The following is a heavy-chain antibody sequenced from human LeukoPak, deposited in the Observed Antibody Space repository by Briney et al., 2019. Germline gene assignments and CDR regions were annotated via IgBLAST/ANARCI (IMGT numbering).Heavy chain of an antibody. D-gene: IGHD3-22*01. V-gene: IGHV1-18*01. J-gene: IGHJ3*02. CDR1: GYSFTSFG. CDR3: ARGHHSSGWYDI. Sequence: ASVKVSCKASGYSFTSFGMNWVRQAPGQGLEWMGWISAYNGNTNYAQKLQGRVTMTTDTSTSTAYMELRSLRSDDTAVYYCARGHHSSGWYDIWGQGTMVTVSS. CDR2: ISAYNGNT.